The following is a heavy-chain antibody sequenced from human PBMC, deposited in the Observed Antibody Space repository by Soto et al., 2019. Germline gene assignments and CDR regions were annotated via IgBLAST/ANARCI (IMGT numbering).Heavy chain of an antibody. D-gene: IGHD4-17*01. CDR2: VYYNGAT. V-gene: IGHV4-59*01. Sequence: QVQLQVSGPGLLRPSETLSLTCRVSGASMTSYHWTWIRQSPGKGLEWIGNVYYNGATTYNPSLRSRVASSIDTSAKQFSLKLNSLTAADSATYLCARAGQTVSFFDFWAQGALVAISS. CDR1: GASMTSYH. J-gene: IGHJ5*01. CDR3: ARAGQTVSFFDF.